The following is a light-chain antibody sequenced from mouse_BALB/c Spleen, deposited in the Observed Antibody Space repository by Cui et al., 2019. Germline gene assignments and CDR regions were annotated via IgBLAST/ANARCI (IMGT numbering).Light chain of an antibody. CDR3: HQWSSYHT. CDR2: STS. J-gene: IGKJ2*01. V-gene: IGKV4-80*01. Sequence: QIVLTQSPAIMSASLGEEITLTCSASSSVSYMHWNQQKSGTSPKLLIYSTSNLASGVPSRFSGSGSGTFYSLTISSVEAEDAADYYCHQWSSYHTFGGGTKLEIK. CDR1: SSVSY.